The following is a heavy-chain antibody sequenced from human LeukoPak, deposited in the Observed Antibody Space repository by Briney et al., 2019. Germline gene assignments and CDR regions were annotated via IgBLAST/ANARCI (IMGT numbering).Heavy chain of an antibody. CDR2: LYSGGNT. CDR1: GFTVRTNY. D-gene: IGHD5-18*01. J-gene: IGHJ4*02. CDR3: ARVGSGDIYGYGDY. Sequence: GGSLRLSCAASGFTVRTNYMSWVRQAPGKGLEWVSVLYSGGNTYYSDSVKGRFTISRDDSKNTLYLQMSSLRVEDTAVYYCARVGSGDIYGYGDYWGQGTLVTVSS. V-gene: IGHV3-66*01.